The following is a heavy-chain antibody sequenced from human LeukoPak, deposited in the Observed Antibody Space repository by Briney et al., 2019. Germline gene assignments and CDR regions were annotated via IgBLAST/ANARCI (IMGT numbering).Heavy chain of an antibody. D-gene: IGHD2-21*02. CDR1: GFTFDDYA. V-gene: IGHV3-9*01. J-gene: IGHJ4*02. CDR2: ISWNSGSI. CDR3: AKDRGAYCGGDCYAGFDY. Sequence: GGSLRLSCAASGFTFDDYAMHWVRQAPGKGLEWVSGISWNSGSIGYADSVKGRFTISRDNAKNSLYLQMNSLRAEDTALYYCAKDRGAYCGGDCYAGFDYWGQGTLVTVSS.